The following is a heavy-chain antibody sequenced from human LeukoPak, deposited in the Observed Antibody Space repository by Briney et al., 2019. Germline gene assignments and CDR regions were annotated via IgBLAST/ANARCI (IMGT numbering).Heavy chain of an antibody. CDR1: GVIFRNYA. D-gene: IGHD6-13*01. V-gene: IGHV3-30*18. Sequence: GRSLRLSCVAPGVIFRNYAMHWVRQAPGKGLEWVAVGSHDGRNKNYGDSVKGRFTISRDNSKNTVYLQMDNLRPEDTAVYYCAKDRDSSTWSFFDFWGQGTLVTVSS. J-gene: IGHJ4*02. CDR2: GSHDGRNK. CDR3: AKDRDSSTWSFFDF.